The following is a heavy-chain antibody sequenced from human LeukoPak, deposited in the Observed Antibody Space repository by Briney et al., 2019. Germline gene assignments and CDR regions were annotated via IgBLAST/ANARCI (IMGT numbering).Heavy chain of an antibody. J-gene: IGHJ4*02. CDR3: ARVSSSGHFDY. CDR2: INYRGST. Sequence: PSESLPLTCSVSGDSISSSYYWGCIRQPPGKGLEWIASINYRGSTYYNPSLKSRVTISVDTSKNQFSLNLSSVTAADTAVYFCARVSSSGHFDYWGQGTLLTVSS. D-gene: IGHD3-22*01. V-gene: IGHV4-39*07. CDR1: GDSISSSYY.